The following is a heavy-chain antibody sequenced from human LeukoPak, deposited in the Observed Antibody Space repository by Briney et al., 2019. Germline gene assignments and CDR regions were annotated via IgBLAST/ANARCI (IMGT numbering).Heavy chain of an antibody. CDR2: IIPIFGTA. CDR1: GGTFSSYA. CDR3: ARYVGFGPSRLAFDI. V-gene: IGHV1-69*06. Sequence: GASVKVSCKASGGTFSSYAISWVRQAPGQGLEWMGGIIPIFGTANYAQKFQGRVTITADKSTSTAYMELSSLRSEDTAVYYCARYVGFGPSRLAFDIWGQGTMVTVSS. D-gene: IGHD1-26*01. J-gene: IGHJ3*02.